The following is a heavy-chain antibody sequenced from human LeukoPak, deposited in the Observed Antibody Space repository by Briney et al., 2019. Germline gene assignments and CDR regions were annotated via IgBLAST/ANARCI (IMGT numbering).Heavy chain of an antibody. D-gene: IGHD3-22*01. J-gene: IGHJ1*01. CDR3: ARDGGDYYDSSGYPFHH. CDR1: GFTFSTYI. Sequence: PGGSLRLSCAASGFTFSTYIMNWVRQAPGKGLEWVSSISTSSSYIYYADSVKGRFTISRDNAKKSLYLQMNSLRAGDTAVYYCARDGGDYYDSSGYPFHHWGQGTLVTVSS. CDR2: ISTSSSYI. V-gene: IGHV3-21*01.